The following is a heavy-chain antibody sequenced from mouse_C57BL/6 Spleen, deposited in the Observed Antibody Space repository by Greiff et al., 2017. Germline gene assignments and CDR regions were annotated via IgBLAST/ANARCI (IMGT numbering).Heavy chain of an antibody. Sequence: QVQLQQSGAELVRPGTSVKVSCKASGYAFTNYLIEWVKQRPGQGLEWIGVINPGSGGTNYNEKFKGKATLTADKSSSTAYMQLSSLTSEDAAVYFCARSKLGSSPFYFDYWGQGTTLTVSS. CDR3: ARSKLGSSPFYFDY. CDR1: GYAFTNYL. D-gene: IGHD1-1*01. V-gene: IGHV1-54*01. CDR2: INPGSGGT. J-gene: IGHJ2*01.